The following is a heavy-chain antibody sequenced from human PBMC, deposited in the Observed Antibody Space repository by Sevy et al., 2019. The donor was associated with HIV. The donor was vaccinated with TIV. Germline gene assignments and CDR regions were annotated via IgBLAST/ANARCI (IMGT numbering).Heavy chain of an antibody. D-gene: IGHD1-7*01. J-gene: IGHJ4*02. CDR3: ARDDGNYYFHY. V-gene: IGHV3-7*01. CDR2: IKQDAGQK. Sequence: GESLKISCAASGFTFSKYWMGWVRQAPGKGLEWVANIKQDAGQKYYVDSVKGRFTISRDNAKNSLYLQMNGLRAEDTAVYFCARDDGNYYFHYWGQGTLVTVSS. CDR1: GFTFSKYW.